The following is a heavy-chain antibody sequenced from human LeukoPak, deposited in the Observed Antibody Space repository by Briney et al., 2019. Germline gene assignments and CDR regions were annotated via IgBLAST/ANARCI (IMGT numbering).Heavy chain of an antibody. J-gene: IGHJ4*02. CDR2: INPNSGGT. V-gene: IGHV1-2*02. Sequence: ASVKVSCKASGYTFTGYYMHWVRQAPGQGLEWMGWINPNSGGTNYAQKFQGRVTMTRDTSLSTAYMELSRLRSDDTAVYYCARVFPNSHYCSGGSCYSYYFDYWGQGTLVTVSS. D-gene: IGHD2-15*01. CDR1: GYTFTGYY. CDR3: ARVFPNSHYCSGGSCYSYYFDY.